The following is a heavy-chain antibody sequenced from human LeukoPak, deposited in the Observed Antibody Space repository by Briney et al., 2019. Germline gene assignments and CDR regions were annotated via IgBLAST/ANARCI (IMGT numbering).Heavy chain of an antibody. CDR2: IYHSGGT. V-gene: IGHV4-30-2*01. D-gene: IGHD6-13*01. CDR1: GGSISSGGYS. CDR3: ASIAAAGTSDDEAFDI. Sequence: PSETLSLTCAVSGGSISSGGYSWSWIRQPPGKGLEWIGYIYHSGGTYYNPSLKSRFTISVDRSKNQFSLKLSSVTAADTAVYYCASIAAAGTSDDEAFDIWGQGTMVTVSS. J-gene: IGHJ3*02.